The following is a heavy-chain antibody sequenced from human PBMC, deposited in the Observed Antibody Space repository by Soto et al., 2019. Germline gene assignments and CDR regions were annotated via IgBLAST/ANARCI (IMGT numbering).Heavy chain of an antibody. V-gene: IGHV1-46*01. CDR3: AIGAMIGVGYYSWFEP. D-gene: IGHD3-3*01. J-gene: IGHJ5*02. CDR1: GYTFTTYY. CDR2: INPSDGTT. Sequence: QVHLVQSGAEVKKPGASMKVSCKASGYTFTTYYIHWVRQAPGQGLEWMGIINPSDGTTTYTQKLQGRVTMTRDTSTSTVYMELSSLRSEETAVNYCAIGAMIGVGYYSWFEPWGQGSLVTVSS.